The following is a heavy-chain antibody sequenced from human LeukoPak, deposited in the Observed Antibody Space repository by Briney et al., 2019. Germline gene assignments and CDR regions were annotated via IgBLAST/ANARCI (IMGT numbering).Heavy chain of an antibody. Sequence: SETLSLTCTVSGGSISSSSYYWGWIRQPPGKGLEWIGRIYTSGSTNYNPSLKSRVTISVDTSKNQFSLKLGSVTAADTAVYYCARDDSSGWRTFDYWGQGTLVTVSS. V-gene: IGHV4-61*02. D-gene: IGHD6-19*01. CDR2: IYTSGST. CDR3: ARDDSSGWRTFDY. CDR1: GGSISSSSYY. J-gene: IGHJ4*02.